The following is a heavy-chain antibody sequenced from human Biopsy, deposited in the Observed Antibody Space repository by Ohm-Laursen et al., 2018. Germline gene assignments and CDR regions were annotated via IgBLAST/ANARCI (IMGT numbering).Heavy chain of an antibody. V-gene: IGHV4-59*08. CDR2: ISYSGIT. J-gene: IGHJ4*02. Sequence: SDTLSLTCTLSGDSITRSYWSWIRQSPGKGLEWIGYISYSGITNYNPSLRSRFTISLDTSKNQFSLKLSSVTAADTAVYYCARLPHGDLRYNFDYWGQGTLVTVSS. CDR1: GDSITRSY. D-gene: IGHD2-21*02. CDR3: ARLPHGDLRYNFDY.